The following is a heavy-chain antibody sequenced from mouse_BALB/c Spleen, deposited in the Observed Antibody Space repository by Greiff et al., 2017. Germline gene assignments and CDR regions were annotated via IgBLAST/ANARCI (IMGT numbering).Heavy chain of an antibody. J-gene: IGHJ4*01. CDR3: ASRDGYAMDY. V-gene: IGHV5-6-3*01. D-gene: IGHD2-3*01. CDR1: GFTFSSYG. CDR2: INSNGGST. Sequence: EVQLVESGGGLVQPGGSLKLSCAASGFTFSSYGMSWVRQTPDKRLELVATINSNGGSTYYPDSVKGRFTISRDNAKNTLYLQMSSLKSEDTAMYYCASRDGYAMDYWGQGTSVTVSS.